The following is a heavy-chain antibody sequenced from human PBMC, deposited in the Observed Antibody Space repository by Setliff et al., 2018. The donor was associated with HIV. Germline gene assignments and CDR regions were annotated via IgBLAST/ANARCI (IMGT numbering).Heavy chain of an antibody. CDR1: EFSVSSNT. J-gene: IGHJ4*02. D-gene: IGHD7-27*01. CDR2: IYSGGGT. CDR3: AKGLGNTLYYFDH. V-gene: IGHV3-66*01. Sequence: PGGSLRLSCAGSEFSVSSNTMSWIRQAPGKGPEWVSLIYSGGGTYYADSVKGRFTISRDSSRNTLYLQMNSLRAEDTAVYYCAKGLGNTLYYFDHWGQGTLVTVSS.